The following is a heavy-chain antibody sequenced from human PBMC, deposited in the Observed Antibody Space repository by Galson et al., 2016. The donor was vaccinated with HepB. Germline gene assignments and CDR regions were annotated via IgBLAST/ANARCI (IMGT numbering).Heavy chain of an antibody. CDR1: GGSFSSSNW. D-gene: IGHD3-3*01. CDR2: ISHSGGT. CDR3: AIRLFGVFSY. Sequence: SETLSLTCTVSGGSFSSSNWWNWVRQPPGKGLQWIGEISHSGGTDYNPSLKSRVTISLDKSKNQFSLNMSSVTAADTAIYYCAIRLFGVFSYWGQGRLVTVSS. V-gene: IGHV4-4*02. J-gene: IGHJ4*02.